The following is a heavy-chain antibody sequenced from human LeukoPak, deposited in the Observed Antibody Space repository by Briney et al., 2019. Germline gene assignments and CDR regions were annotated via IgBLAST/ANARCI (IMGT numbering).Heavy chain of an antibody. CDR1: GFTFSSYA. CDR3: ARDGEVGLVKMNDY. V-gene: IGHV3-23*01. J-gene: IGHJ4*02. D-gene: IGHD6-19*01. Sequence: GGSLRLSCAASGFTFSSYAMSWVRQAPGKGLEWVSAISGSGGSTYYADSVKGRFTISRDNAKNSLYLQMNSLRAEDTAVYYCARDGEVGLVKMNDYWGQGTLVTVSS. CDR2: ISGSGGST.